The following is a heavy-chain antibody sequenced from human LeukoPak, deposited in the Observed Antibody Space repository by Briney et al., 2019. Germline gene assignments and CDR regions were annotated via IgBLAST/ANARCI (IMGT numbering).Heavy chain of an antibody. CDR1: GGSFSGYY. D-gene: IGHD2-2*01. CDR3: ARVLGYCSSTSCYRFYYYYYMDV. CDR2: INHSGST. V-gene: IGHV4-34*01. J-gene: IGHJ6*03. Sequence: PSETLSLTCAVYGGSFSGYYWSWIRQPSGKGLEWIGEINHSGSTNYNPSLKSRVTISVDTSKNQFSLKLSSVTAADTAVYYCARVLGYCSSTSCYRFYYYYYMDVWGKGTTVTVSS.